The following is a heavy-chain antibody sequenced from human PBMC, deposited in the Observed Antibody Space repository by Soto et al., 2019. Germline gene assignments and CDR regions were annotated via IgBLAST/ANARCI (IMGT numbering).Heavy chain of an antibody. Sequence: SETLSLTCTVSGGSISSSSYYWGWIRQPPGKGLEWIGSIYYSGSTYYNPSLKSRVTISVDTSKNQFSLKLSSVTAADTAVYYCARRRYCSSTSCYAGDYYFDYWGQGTLVTVSS. CDR2: IYYSGST. D-gene: IGHD2-2*01. CDR1: GGSISSSSYY. V-gene: IGHV4-39*01. J-gene: IGHJ4*02. CDR3: ARRRYCSSTSCYAGDYYFDY.